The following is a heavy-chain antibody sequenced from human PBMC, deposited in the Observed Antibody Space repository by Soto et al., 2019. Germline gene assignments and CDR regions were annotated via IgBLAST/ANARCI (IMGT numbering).Heavy chain of an antibody. J-gene: IGHJ4*02. CDR2: ISGSGGST. Sequence: EVQLLESGGGLVQPGGSLRLSCAASGFTFSSYAMSWVRQAPGKGLEWVSAISGSGGSTYYADSVKGRFTISRDNSKNTLYLQMNRLRAEDTAVYYCAKGTGPHGDYGSGYFDYWGQGTLVTVSS. V-gene: IGHV3-23*01. CDR3: AKGTGPHGDYGSGYFDY. CDR1: GFTFSSYA. D-gene: IGHD4-17*01.